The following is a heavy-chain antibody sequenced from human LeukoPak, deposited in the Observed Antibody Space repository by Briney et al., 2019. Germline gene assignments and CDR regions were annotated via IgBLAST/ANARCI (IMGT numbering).Heavy chain of an antibody. Sequence: GESLKISCKGSGYSFTTNWIGWVRQMPGKGLEWMGIIYPGDSETRYSPSFQGQVTISADKSMSTAYLQWSSLKASDTAMYYCARRRGRYSGDAFDIWGQGTMVTVSS. D-gene: IGHD1-26*01. CDR1: GYSFTTNW. CDR3: ARRRGRYSGDAFDI. V-gene: IGHV5-51*01. J-gene: IGHJ3*02. CDR2: IYPGDSET.